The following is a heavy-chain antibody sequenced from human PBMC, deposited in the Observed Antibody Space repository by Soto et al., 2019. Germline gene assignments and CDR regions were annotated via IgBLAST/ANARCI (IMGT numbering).Heavy chain of an antibody. CDR3: AVTEFPVLPSRIMIFGVLPLGSHYGMDV. CDR2: IYHSGST. Sequence: SETLSLTCTVSGYSISSGYYWGWIRPPPGKGLEWIGSIYHSGSTYYNPSLKSRVTISVDTSKNQFSLKLSSVTAADTAVYYCAVTEFPVLPSRIMIFGVLPLGSHYGMDVWGQGTTVTVSS. CDR1: GYSISSGYY. J-gene: IGHJ6*02. V-gene: IGHV4-38-2*02. D-gene: IGHD3-3*01.